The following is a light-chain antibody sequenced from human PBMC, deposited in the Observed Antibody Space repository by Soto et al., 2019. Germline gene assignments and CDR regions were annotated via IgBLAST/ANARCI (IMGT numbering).Light chain of an antibody. CDR2: EVN. CDR3: SSYTSSSTLYV. J-gene: IGLJ1*01. V-gene: IGLV2-14*01. CDR1: SSDVGGYTY. Sequence: QPVLTQPASVSGSPRQSITIACTGASSDVGGYTYVSWYQQHPGKAPKLMIYEVNNRPSGVSNRFSGSKSGNTASLTISGLQAEDEADYYCSSYTSSSTLYVSGTGTKVTVL.